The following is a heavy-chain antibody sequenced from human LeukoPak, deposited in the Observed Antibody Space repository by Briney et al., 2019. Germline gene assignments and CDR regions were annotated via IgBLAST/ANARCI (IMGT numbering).Heavy chain of an antibody. J-gene: IGHJ4*02. CDR2: IIPIPGTA. Sequence: SVKVFCKASGGTFRRYSISWVRKVPGQGLEWIEGIIPIPGTANYAQKFQGRVTITAEESTNTAYMELNSLTPDDTAVYFFFQAEDGIRYFDWLSLDFWGQGTLVTVSS. V-gene: IGHV1-69*16. CDR3: FQAEDGIRYFDWLSLDF. D-gene: IGHD3-9*01. CDR1: GGTFRRYS.